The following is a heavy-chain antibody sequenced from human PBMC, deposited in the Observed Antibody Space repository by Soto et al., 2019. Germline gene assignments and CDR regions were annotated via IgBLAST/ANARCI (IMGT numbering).Heavy chain of an antibody. CDR2: INSDGSST. Sequence: RGSLRLSCAASGFTFSSYWMHWVRQAPGKGLVWVSRINSDGSSTSYADSVKGRFTISRDNAKNTLYLQMNSLRAEDTAVYYCARDGDFVVVPAAIVSFNYWGQGTLVTVSS. D-gene: IGHD2-2*01. V-gene: IGHV3-74*01. CDR3: ARDGDFVVVPAAIVSFNY. J-gene: IGHJ4*02. CDR1: GFTFSSYW.